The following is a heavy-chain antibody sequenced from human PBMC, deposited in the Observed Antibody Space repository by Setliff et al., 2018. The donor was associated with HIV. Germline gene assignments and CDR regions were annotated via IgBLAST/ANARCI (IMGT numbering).Heavy chain of an antibody. Sequence: SETLSLTCAVYSGSFSGNYWSWIRQSPGKGLEWIGEINHSGSTNYNPSLKSRVTISVDASKKQFSLRLNSVTAADTAVYYCARALPTNYYGSDNWFDPWGKVTLVTVSS. CDR2: INHSGST. D-gene: IGHD3-10*01. J-gene: IGHJ5*02. CDR1: SGSFSGNY. CDR3: ARALPTNYYGSDNWFDP. V-gene: IGHV4-34*01.